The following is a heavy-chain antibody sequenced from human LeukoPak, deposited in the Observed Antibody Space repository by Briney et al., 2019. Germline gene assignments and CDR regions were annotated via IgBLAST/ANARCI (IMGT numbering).Heavy chain of an antibody. CDR1: GFTFSSYS. CDR3: ARGPTYYYDIDCAFDI. Sequence: GGSLRLSCAASGFTFSSYSMNWVRQAPGKGLEWVSYISSSSSTIYYADSVKGRFTISRDNAKNSLYLQMNSLRAEDTAVYYCARGPTYYYDIDCAFDIWGQGTMVTVSS. D-gene: IGHD3-22*01. CDR2: ISSSSSTI. V-gene: IGHV3-48*01. J-gene: IGHJ3*02.